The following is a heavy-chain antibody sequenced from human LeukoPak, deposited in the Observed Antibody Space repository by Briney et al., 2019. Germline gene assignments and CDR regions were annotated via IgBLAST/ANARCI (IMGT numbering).Heavy chain of an antibody. J-gene: IGHJ5*02. D-gene: IGHD6-6*01. CDR3: ARESGVSGFDP. CDR2: IKQDGSEI. Sequence: TGGSLRLSCAVSGITFSSYWMSWVHQAPGKGLEWVANIKQDGSEIHYEESVKGRFTISRDNAKNSLYLQMNSLRGEDTAVYYCARESGVSGFDPWGQGTLVTVSS. CDR1: GITFSSYW. V-gene: IGHV3-7*01.